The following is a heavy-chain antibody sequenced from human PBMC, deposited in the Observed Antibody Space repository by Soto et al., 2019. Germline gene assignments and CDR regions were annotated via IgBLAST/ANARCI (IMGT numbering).Heavy chain of an antibody. J-gene: IGHJ4*02. D-gene: IGHD2-8*02. CDR1: GGSVSSGGYY. CDR3: ARDKITGLFDY. V-gene: IGHV4-31*03. CDR2: IYYSGDI. Sequence: PSETLSLTCTVSGGSVSSGGYYWNWIRQPPGKGLEWIGYIYYSGDIYYSPSLKSRVTISLDTSKNQFSLKLNSVTAADTAVYYCARDKITGLFDYWGQGTLVTVSS.